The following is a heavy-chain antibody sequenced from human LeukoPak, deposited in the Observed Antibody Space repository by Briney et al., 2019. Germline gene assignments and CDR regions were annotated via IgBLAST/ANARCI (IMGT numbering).Heavy chain of an antibody. J-gene: IGHJ4*02. V-gene: IGHV3-21*01. D-gene: IGHD3-16*01. CDR1: GFTFSSYS. Sequence: GGSLRLSCAASGFTFSSYSMNWVRQAPGKGLEGVSSINSGSSYIYYAASVKGRFTISRDNAKNSLYLQMNSLRAEDTAVYYCARESDYGYNYWGQGTLVTVSS. CDR2: INSGSSYI. CDR3: ARESDYGYNY.